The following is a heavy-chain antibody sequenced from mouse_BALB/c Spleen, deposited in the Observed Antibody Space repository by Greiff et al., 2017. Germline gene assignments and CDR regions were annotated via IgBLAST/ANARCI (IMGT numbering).Heavy chain of an antibody. CDR1: GDSITSGY. J-gene: IGHJ2*01. CDR3: ARSPPLPYYFDY. CDR2: ISYSGST. D-gene: IGHD2-1*01. V-gene: IGHV3-8*02. Sequence: DVKLVESGPSLVKPSQTLSLTCSVTGDSITSGYWNWIRKFPGNKLEYMGYISYSGSTYYNPSLKSRISITRDTSKNQYYLQLNSVTTEDTATYYCARSPPLPYYFDYWGQGTTLTVSS.